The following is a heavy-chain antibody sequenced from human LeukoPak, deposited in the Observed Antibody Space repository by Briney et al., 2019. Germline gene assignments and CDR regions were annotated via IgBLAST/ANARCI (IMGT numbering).Heavy chain of an antibody. CDR3: ERGLSSGWHRYYFDY. CDR1: GFTFSSYS. J-gene: IGHJ4*02. CDR2: ISSSSSYI. V-gene: IGHV3-21*01. D-gene: IGHD6-19*01. Sequence: GGSLRLSWAASGFTFSSYSMNWVRQAPGKGLEWVSSISSSSSYIYYADSVKGRFTISRDNAKNSLYLQMNSLRAEDTAVYYCERGLSSGWHRYYFDYWGQGTLVTVSS.